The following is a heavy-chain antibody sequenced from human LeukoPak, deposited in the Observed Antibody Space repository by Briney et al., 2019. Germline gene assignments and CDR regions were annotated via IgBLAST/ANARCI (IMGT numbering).Heavy chain of an antibody. J-gene: IGHJ4*02. CDR1: GFTFSSDA. V-gene: IGHV3-23*01. CDR2: ISGSGGST. Sequence: GGSLRLSCAASGFTFSSDAMSWVRQAPGNGLEWVSAISGSGGSTYYADSVKGRFTISRDNSRNTLYLQMNSLRAEDTAVYYCAKLSCSSTSCYHFDYWGQGTLVTVSS. D-gene: IGHD2-2*01. CDR3: AKLSCSSTSCYHFDY.